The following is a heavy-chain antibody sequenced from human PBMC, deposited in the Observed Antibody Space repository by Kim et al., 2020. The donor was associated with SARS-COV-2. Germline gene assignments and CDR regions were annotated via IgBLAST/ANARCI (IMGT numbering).Heavy chain of an antibody. J-gene: IGHJ5*02. CDR1: GFTFSSYS. CDR2: ISSSSSTI. CDR3: ARDPFGHYGRIPGNWFDP. D-gene: IGHD3-10*01. Sequence: GGSLRLSCAASGFTFSSYSMNWVRQAPGKGLEWVSYISSSSSTIYYADSVKGRFTISRDNAKNSLYLQMNSLRDEDTAVYYCARDPFGHYGRIPGNWFDPWGQGTLVTVSS. V-gene: IGHV3-48*02.